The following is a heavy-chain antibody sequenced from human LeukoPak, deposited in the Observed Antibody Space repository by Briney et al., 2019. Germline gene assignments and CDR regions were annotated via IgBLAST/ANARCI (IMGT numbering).Heavy chain of an antibody. V-gene: IGHV4-39*01. Sequence: SETLSLTCTVSGGSITTTKYCWGWIRQPPGKGLEWFGSMYYSGSTYYNPSLKNRVTISVDTSKNQFSLGLTSMTAADTAVYYCARHEGITVNPFDIWGQGTMVTVSS. D-gene: IGHD3-10*01. CDR2: MYYSGST. J-gene: IGHJ3*02. CDR3: ARHEGITVNPFDI. CDR1: GGSITTTKYC.